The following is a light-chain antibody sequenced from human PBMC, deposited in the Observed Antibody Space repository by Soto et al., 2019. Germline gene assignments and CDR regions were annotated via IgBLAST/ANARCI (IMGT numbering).Light chain of an antibody. CDR1: QSVSSN. CDR3: QHYNSYGT. Sequence: EVVMTQSPATLSVYPGARATLSCRASQSVSSNLAWYQQKPGQAPRLLIYGASTRATGIPARFSGSGSGTEFTLTISSLQPDDFATYYCQHYNSYGTFGQGTKV. V-gene: IGKV3-15*01. CDR2: GAS. J-gene: IGKJ1*01.